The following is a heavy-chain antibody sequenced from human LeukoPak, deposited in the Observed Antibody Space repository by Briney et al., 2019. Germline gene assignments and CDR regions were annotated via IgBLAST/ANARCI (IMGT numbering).Heavy chain of an antibody. CDR3: AKDLGAVAGKGYYYYYYMDV. CDR1: GFSFSSFA. V-gene: IGHV3-23*01. J-gene: IGHJ6*03. CDR2: IGSDSGGI. D-gene: IGHD6-19*01. Sequence: GSLRLSCAASGFSFSSFAMIWVRQAPGKGLEWVSAIGSDSGGIQYSDSVKGRFSISRDNSKNTLYLQMNSLRAEDTAVYYCAKDLGAVAGKGYYYYYYMDVWGKGTTVTVSS.